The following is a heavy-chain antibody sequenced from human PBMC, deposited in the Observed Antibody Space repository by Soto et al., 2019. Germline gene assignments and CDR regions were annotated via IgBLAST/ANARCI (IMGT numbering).Heavy chain of an antibody. CDR2: ISSSGSTI. CDR1: GFTFSIYT. J-gene: IGHJ6*02. V-gene: IGHV3-48*04. Sequence: GGSLRLSCAASGFTFSIYTMNWVRQAPGKGLEWVSYISSSGSTIYYADSVKGRFTISRDNAKNSLYLQMNSLRAEDTAVYYCAREDCSSTSCYYYYGMDVWGQGTTVTVSS. CDR3: AREDCSSTSCYYYYGMDV. D-gene: IGHD2-2*01.